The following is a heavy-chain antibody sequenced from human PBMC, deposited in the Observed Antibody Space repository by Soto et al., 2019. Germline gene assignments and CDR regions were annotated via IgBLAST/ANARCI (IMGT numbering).Heavy chain of an antibody. V-gene: IGHV4-59*08. CDR1: GVSMNSYY. Sequence: SETLSLTCTVSGVSMNSYYWSWIRQPPGKGLEWIGYIYYIGTTNYNPSLKSRVTISVDTSKNQFSLKLSSVTAADTAVYYCARHAPGYYYHRGQGTLVTVSS. J-gene: IGHJ4*02. CDR3: ARHAPGYYYH. CDR2: IYYIGTT.